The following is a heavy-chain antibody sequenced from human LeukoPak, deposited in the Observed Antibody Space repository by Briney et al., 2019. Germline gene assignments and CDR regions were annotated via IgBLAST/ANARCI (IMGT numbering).Heavy chain of an antibody. D-gene: IGHD3-9*01. Sequence: GRSLRLSCAASGFSFSSYGMHWARQAPGKGLEWVAVILYDGSNQYYADSVKGRFTISRDNSKNTLYLQMNSLRTEDTAFYYCAKAPTPTGFYMHSWGRGTLVTVSS. CDR1: GFSFSSYG. J-gene: IGHJ4*02. CDR2: ILYDGSNQ. V-gene: IGHV3-30*18. CDR3: AKAPTPTGFYMHS.